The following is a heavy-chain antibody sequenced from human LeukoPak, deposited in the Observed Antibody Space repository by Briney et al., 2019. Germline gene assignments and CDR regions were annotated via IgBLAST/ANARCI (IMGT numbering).Heavy chain of an antibody. V-gene: IGHV1-18*04. J-gene: IGHJ4*02. CDR1: GYTFTSYG. CDR2: ISGYSDNT. Sequence: ASVKVSCKASGYTFTSYGIAWVRQAPGHGPEWMGWISGYSDNTKYAQRLQGRVTMTTDTSTSTAYIELRSLRSDDTAVYYCARDGYFDYWGQGTLVTVSS. CDR3: ARDGYFDY.